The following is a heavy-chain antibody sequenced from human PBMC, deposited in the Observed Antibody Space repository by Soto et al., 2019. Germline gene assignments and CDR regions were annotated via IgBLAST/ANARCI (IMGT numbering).Heavy chain of an antibody. Sequence: SVKVSCKASGGTFSSYAISWVRQAPGQGLEWMGGIIPIFGTANYAQKFQGRVTITADESTSTAYMELSSLRSEDTAVYYCARHMITFGGVIAHFDYWGQGTLVTVSS. CDR3: ARHMITFGGVIAHFDY. CDR2: IIPIFGTA. V-gene: IGHV1-69*13. CDR1: GGTFSSYA. D-gene: IGHD3-16*02. J-gene: IGHJ4*02.